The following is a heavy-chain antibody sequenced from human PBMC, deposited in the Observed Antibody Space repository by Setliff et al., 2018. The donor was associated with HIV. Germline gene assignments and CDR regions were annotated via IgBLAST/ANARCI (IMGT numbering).Heavy chain of an antibody. CDR2: ISRSNSYI. CDR1: GFIFSYYI. J-gene: IGHJ6*04. D-gene: IGHD5-12*01. Sequence: GSLRLSCAASGFIFSYYIMNWVRQAPGKGLEWVSFISRSNSYIYYADSVKGRFTISRDNAKNSLYLQMNSLRAEDTAVYYCLVAVEEDVWGKGTTVTVSS. V-gene: IGHV3-21*01. CDR3: LVAVEEDV.